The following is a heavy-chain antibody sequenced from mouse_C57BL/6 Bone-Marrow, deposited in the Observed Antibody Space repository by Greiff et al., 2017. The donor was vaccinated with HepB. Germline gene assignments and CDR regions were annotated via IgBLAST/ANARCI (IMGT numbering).Heavy chain of an antibody. V-gene: IGHV1-55*01. CDR2: IYPGSGST. D-gene: IGHD1-1*01. J-gene: IGHJ4*01. Sequence: VQLQQSGAELVKPGASVKMSCKASGYTFTSYWITWVKQRPGQGLEWIGDIYPGSGSTNYNEKFKSKATLTVDTSSSTAYMQLSSLTSEDSAVYYCARSFITTVVATPYYYAMDYWGQGTSVTVSS. CDR1: GYTFTSYW. CDR3: ARSFITTVVATPYYYAMDY.